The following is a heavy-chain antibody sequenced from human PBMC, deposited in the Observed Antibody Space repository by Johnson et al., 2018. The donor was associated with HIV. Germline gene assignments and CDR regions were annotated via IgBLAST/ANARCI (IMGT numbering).Heavy chain of an antibody. CDR2: ISSTGHTL. J-gene: IGHJ3*02. CDR1: GFTFSDFY. D-gene: IGHD6-19*01. Sequence: QMQLVESGGGLVQPGGSLRLSCAASGFTFSDFYINWIRQPPGKGLEWVSSISSTGHTLYYADSVKGRFTISTDNAKNSLYLQMNSLRAEDTAVYYCARGGQWGATDGFDIWGQGTMVTVSS. V-gene: IGHV3-11*04. CDR3: ARGGQWGATDGFDI.